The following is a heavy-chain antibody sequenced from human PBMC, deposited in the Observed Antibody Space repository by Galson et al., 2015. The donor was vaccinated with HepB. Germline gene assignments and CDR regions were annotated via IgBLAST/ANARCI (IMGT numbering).Heavy chain of an antibody. Sequence: SLRLSCAASGFTFSSYAMHWVRQAPGKGLEWVAVILYTGSNKYYADSVKGRFTISRDNSRNTLHLQMNSLRAEDTAVYYCARDSLHFGELSLNWFDPWGQGTLVTVSS. CDR3: ARDSLHFGELSLNWFDP. CDR1: GFTFSSYA. D-gene: IGHD3-10*01. V-gene: IGHV3-30-3*01. J-gene: IGHJ5*02. CDR2: ILYTGSNK.